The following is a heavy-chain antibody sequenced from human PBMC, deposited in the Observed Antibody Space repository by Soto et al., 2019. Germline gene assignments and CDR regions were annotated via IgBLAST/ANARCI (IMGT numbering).Heavy chain of an antibody. CDR1: GFVFDDYG. V-gene: IGHV3-9*01. J-gene: IGHJ2*01. CDR2: ISWNSKNI. Sequence: EVQLVESGGGLVQPGRSLRLSCAASGFVFDDYGMHWVRQGPGKGLEWVSSISWNSKNIDYVESVKGRFTISRDNAKNSLYLQMNSLRPEDTALCFCVKDIRDRYFEWYFDLWGRGTLVTVSS. D-gene: IGHD3-9*01. CDR3: VKDIRDRYFEWYFDL.